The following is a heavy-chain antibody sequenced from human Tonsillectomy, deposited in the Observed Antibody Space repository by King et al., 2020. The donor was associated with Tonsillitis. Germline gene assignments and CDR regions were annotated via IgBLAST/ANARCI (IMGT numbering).Heavy chain of an antibody. J-gene: IGHJ3*02. Sequence: QLVQSGAEVKKPGESLKISCKGSGYSFTSYWIGWVRQMPGKGLEWMGVIYPGDSDTRYSPSVQGQVTISADKSISTAYLQWSSLKASDTAMYYCARHIVVVTATDGFDIWGQGTMVTVSS. D-gene: IGHD2-21*02. CDR3: ARHIVVVTATDGFDI. CDR2: IYPGDSDT. V-gene: IGHV5-51*01. CDR1: GYSFTSYW.